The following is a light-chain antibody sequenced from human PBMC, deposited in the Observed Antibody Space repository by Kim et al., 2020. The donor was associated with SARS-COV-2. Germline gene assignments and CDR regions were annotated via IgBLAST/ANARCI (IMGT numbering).Light chain of an antibody. J-gene: IGKJ5*01. V-gene: IGKV3-20*01. CDR3: QQYGSSPIT. CDR1: ESFSSSY. CDR2: GAS. Sequence: EIVLTQSPGNLSLSPGERATLSCRASESFSSSYLAWYQQKPGQAPRLLIYGASSRATDIPDRFSGSGSGTDFTLTISRLEPEDYAVYYCQQYGSSPITFGQGTRLEIK.